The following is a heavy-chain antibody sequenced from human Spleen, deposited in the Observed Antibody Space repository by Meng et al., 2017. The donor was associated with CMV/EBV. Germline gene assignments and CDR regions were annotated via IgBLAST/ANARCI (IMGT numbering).Heavy chain of an antibody. CDR3: AREDQCDYWFDY. CDR2: ISGSTNTI. V-gene: IGHV3-11*01. Sequence: GESLKISCAASGFTFSDHYMSWIRQAPGKGLEWFSYISGSTNTIHYAASVRGRFTIPRDNAKNLLHLQMNSLRAEDTAVYYCAREDQCDYWFDYWGQGTLVTVSS. CDR1: GFTFSDHY. J-gene: IGHJ4*02. D-gene: IGHD4-17*01.